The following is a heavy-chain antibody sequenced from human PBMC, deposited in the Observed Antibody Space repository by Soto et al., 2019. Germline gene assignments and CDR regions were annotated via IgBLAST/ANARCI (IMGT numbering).Heavy chain of an antibody. D-gene: IGHD2-21*02. Sequence: QITLKESGPTLVKPTQTLTLTCTFSGFSLSTGGMGVGWIRQPPGKALEWLALIYWDGDKRYSPSLKSRLTIAKDTSKNQVVLTITNMDPVDTATYYCVHSRCGGDCLQSYSSHYYYAMDVWGQGTTVTVSS. J-gene: IGHJ6*02. CDR1: GFSLSTGGMG. CDR3: VHSRCGGDCLQSYSSHYYYAMDV. V-gene: IGHV2-5*02. CDR2: IYWDGDK.